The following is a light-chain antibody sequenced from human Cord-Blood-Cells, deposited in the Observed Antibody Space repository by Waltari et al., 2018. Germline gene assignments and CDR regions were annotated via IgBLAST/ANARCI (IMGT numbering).Light chain of an antibody. Sequence: SYELTQPPSVSVSPGQTARITCSGAALPKQYAYWYQQKPGQAPVLGIYKDSERPSGIPEGFSGSSSGTTVTLTSSGVQAEDEADYYCQSADSSGTYWVFGGGTQLTVL. CDR3: QSADSSGTYWV. CDR1: ALPKQY. V-gene: IGLV3-25*03. J-gene: IGLJ3*02. CDR2: KDS.